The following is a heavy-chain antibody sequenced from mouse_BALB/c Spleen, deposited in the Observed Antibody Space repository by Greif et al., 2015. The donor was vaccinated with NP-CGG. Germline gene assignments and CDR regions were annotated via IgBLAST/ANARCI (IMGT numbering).Heavy chain of an antibody. CDR1: GFAFSSYD. CDR3: ARHGAARVFAY. V-gene: IGHV5-12-1*01. J-gene: IGHJ3*01. CDR2: ISSGGGST. D-gene: IGHD3-1*01. Sequence: EVQGVESGGGLVKPGGSLKLSCAASGFAFSSYDMSWVRQTPEKRLEWVAYISSGGGSTYYPDTVKGRFTISRDNAKNTLYLQMSSLKSEDTAMYYCARHGAARVFAYWGQGTLVTVSA.